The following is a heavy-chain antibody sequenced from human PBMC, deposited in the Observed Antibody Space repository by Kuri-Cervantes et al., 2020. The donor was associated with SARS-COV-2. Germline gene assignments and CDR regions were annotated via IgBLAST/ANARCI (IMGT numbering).Heavy chain of an antibody. CDR2: IKSKTDGGTT. V-gene: IGHV3-15*01. D-gene: IGHD2-8*01. CDR3: TTDPTNVHDY. CDR1: GFTFSRSW. Sequence: GESLKISCVASGFTFSRSWMHWVRQAPGKGLEWVGRIKSKTDGGTTDYAAPVKGRFTISRDDSKNTLYLQMNSLKTEDTAVYYCTTDPTNVHDYWGQGTLVTVSS. J-gene: IGHJ4*02.